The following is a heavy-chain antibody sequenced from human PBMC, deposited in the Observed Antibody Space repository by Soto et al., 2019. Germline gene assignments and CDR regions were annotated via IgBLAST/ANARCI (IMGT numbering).Heavy chain of an antibody. V-gene: IGHV4-30-4*01. D-gene: IGHD3-10*01. CDR2: IYYSGST. CDR3: ASGVLRLGWFGELSNYFDL. J-gene: IGHJ2*01. Sequence: QVQLQESGPGLVKPSQTLSLTCTVSGGSISSGDYYWSWIRQPPGKGLEWIGYIYYSGSTYYNPSLKSRVTISVDTSKNQCSRKLSSVTDADTAVYYCASGVLRLGWFGELSNYFDLWGRGTLVTVSS. CDR1: GGSISSGDYY.